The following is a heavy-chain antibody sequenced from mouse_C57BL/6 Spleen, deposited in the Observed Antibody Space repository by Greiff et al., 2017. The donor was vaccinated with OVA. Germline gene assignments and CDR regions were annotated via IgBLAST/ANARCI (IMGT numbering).Heavy chain of an antibody. D-gene: IGHD1-1*01. Sequence: VQLQQSGAELVKPGASVKLSCKASGYTFTSYWMQWVKQRPGQGLEWIGEIDPSDSYTNYNQKFKGKATLTVDTSSSTAYMQLSSLTSEDSAVYYCARSGSKFAMDYWGQGTSVTVSS. CDR1: GYTFTSYW. V-gene: IGHV1-50*01. CDR2: IDPSDSYT. J-gene: IGHJ4*01. CDR3: ARSGSKFAMDY.